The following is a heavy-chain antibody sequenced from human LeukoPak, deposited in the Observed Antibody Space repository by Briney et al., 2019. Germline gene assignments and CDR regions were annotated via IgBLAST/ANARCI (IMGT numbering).Heavy chain of an antibody. CDR1: GGTFSSYA. CDR3: ARDFYDSSLYY. J-gene: IGHJ4*02. Sequence: RASVQVSCKASGGTFSSYAISWVRQAPGQGLEWMGGIIPIFGTANYAQKFQGRVTITADESTSTAYMQLSSLRSEDTAVYYCARDFYDSSLYYWGQGTLVTVSS. V-gene: IGHV1-69*13. D-gene: IGHD3-22*01. CDR2: IIPIFGTA.